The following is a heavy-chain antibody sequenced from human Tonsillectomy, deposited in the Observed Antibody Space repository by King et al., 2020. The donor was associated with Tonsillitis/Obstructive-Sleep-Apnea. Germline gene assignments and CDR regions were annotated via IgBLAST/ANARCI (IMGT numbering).Heavy chain of an antibody. CDR3: ASLPGILTGRGFDS. D-gene: IGHD3-9*01. J-gene: IGHJ4*02. CDR1: GGSISSGGYY. CDR2: IYYSGST. Sequence: VQLQESGPGLVMPSQTLSLTCTVSGGSISSGGYYWSWIRQHPGQGLEWIGHIYYSGSTYYNPSLKSRLSISVDTSENQLSLKLSSVTAADTAVYYCASLPGILTGRGFDSWGQGTLVTVSS. V-gene: IGHV4-31*03.